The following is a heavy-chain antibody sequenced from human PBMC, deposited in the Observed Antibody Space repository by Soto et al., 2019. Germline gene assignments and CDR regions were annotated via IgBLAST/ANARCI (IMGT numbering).Heavy chain of an antibody. CDR3: ARVGFERPLDDFGY. J-gene: IGHJ4*02. D-gene: IGHD1-1*01. CDR2: INPNSGGT. Sequence: ASVKVSCKASGYTFTGYYMHWVRQAPGQGLEWMGWINPNSGGTNYAQKFQGRVTMTSDTSISTAYMELSRLRSDDTAVYYCARVGFERPLDDFGYWGQGTLVTVSS. V-gene: IGHV1-2*02. CDR1: GYTFTGYY.